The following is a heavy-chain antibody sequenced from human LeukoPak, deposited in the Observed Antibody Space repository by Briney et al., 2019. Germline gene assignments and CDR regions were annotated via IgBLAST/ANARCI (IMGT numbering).Heavy chain of an antibody. CDR2: ISSDSRSI. CDR3: ARSGRWSGYSVGYYYYYIDV. J-gene: IGHJ6*03. D-gene: IGHD3-3*01. CDR1: GFTFSTYS. Sequence: PGGSLRLSCAVSGFTFSTYSMNWVRQAPGKGLEWISYISSDSRSIYYADSVKGRFTISRDNARNSLYLQMNSLRAEDTAVFFCARSGRWSGYSVGYYYYYIDVWGKGTTVTVSS. V-gene: IGHV3-48*01.